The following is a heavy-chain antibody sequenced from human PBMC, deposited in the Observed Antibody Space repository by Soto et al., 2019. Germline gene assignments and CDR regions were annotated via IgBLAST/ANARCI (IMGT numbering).Heavy chain of an antibody. CDR3: ARDGSQSPPDIGVVVAATWFDP. CDR2: IYTSGST. D-gene: IGHD2-15*01. Sequence: PSETLSLTCTVSGGSISSYYWSWIRQPAGKGLEWIGRIYTSGSTNYNPSLKSRVTMSVDTSKNQFSLKLSSVTAADTAVYYCARDGSQSPPDIGVVVAATWFDPWGQGTLVTVSS. CDR1: GGSISSYY. V-gene: IGHV4-4*07. J-gene: IGHJ5*02.